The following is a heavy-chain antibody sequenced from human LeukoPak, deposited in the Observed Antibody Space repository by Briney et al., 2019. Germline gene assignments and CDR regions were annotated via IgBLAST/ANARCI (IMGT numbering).Heavy chain of an antibody. CDR3: ARVKYSGSYFGY. D-gene: IGHD1-26*01. Sequence: GASVKVSCKASGYAFTGYYMHWVRQAPGQGLEWMGWINPNSGGTNYAQKFQGRVTMTRDTSISTAYMELSRLRSDDTAVYYCARVKYSGSYFGYWGQGTLVTVSS. J-gene: IGHJ4*02. CDR2: INPNSGGT. CDR1: GYAFTGYY. V-gene: IGHV1-2*02.